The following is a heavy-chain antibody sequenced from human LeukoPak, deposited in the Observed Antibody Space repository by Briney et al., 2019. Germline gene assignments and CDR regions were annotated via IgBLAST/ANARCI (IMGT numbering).Heavy chain of an antibody. V-gene: IGHV1-8*02. Sequence: EASVKVSCKASGYIFTTYGFSWVRQAPGQGLEWMGWVNPNSGNTGYAQKFQGRVTMTRNTSITTAYMELSGLTFEDTAVYYCARPGGVWFGELGLGGMAFWGQGTTVTVSS. CDR3: ARPGGVWFGELGLGGMAF. CDR1: GYIFTTYG. D-gene: IGHD3-10*01. CDR2: VNPNSGNT. J-gene: IGHJ6*02.